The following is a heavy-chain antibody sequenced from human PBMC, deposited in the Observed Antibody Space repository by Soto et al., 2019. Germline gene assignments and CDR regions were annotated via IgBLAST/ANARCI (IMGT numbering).Heavy chain of an antibody. CDR1: GFSLSTNGVG. V-gene: IGHV2-5*02. J-gene: IGHJ4*02. CDR2: IYWDDDK. Sequence: QITLKESGPTLVKPTQTLTLTCTFSGFSLSTNGVGVGWIRQPPGKALEWLGLIYWDDDKRYSPSLKSRLTITXDXXKNQVVLTMTNMDPVDTATYYCAHAQVYYYGSGSYYPYFDYWGQGTLVTVSS. D-gene: IGHD3-10*01. CDR3: AHAQVYYYGSGSYYPYFDY.